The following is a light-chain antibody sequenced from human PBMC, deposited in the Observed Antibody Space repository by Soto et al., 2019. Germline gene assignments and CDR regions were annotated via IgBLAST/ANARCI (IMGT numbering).Light chain of an antibody. Sequence: EIGLTQSPATLSLSPGERATLSCRASQSININLSCYQQKRVQAPRLLIYGASNRATGLPARFRGSGYGTEFTLISSSQHSEDAADYCWQQNDNWPITFGQGTRLEIK. J-gene: IGKJ5*01. V-gene: IGKV3-15*01. CDR2: GAS. CDR1: QSININ. CDR3: QQNDNWPIT.